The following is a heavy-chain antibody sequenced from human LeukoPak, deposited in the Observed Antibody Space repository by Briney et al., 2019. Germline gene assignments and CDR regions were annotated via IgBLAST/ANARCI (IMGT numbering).Heavy chain of an antibody. Sequence: QSGGSLRLSCAAPGFTFSTYARSWFRQPPGKGREWASVISSSGGSTYYADSVKGRFTLSRDNSKNTLYLQMNSLRAEDTAVYYCAKSQQLVPRYFQHWGQGTLVTVSS. CDR2: ISSSGGST. D-gene: IGHD6-13*01. V-gene: IGHV3-23*01. CDR3: AKSQQLVPRYFQH. CDR1: GFTFSTYA. J-gene: IGHJ1*01.